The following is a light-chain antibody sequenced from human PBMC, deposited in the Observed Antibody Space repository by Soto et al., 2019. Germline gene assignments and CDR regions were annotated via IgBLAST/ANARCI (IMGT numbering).Light chain of an antibody. V-gene: IGKV3-20*01. CDR3: QQYGDSPWT. CDR2: GTS. CDR1: QSVGSTY. Sequence: EVVWTQSPGTLSWSPGGRATLSCRASQSVGSTYLAWYQHKPGQAPRLLIYGTSSRATGIADRFSGSGSGTDFTLTISRLEPEDSAVYHCQQYGDSPWTFGQGTKVDIK. J-gene: IGKJ1*01.